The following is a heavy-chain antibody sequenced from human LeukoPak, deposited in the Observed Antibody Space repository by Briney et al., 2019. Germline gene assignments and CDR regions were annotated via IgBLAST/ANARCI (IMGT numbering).Heavy chain of an antibody. J-gene: IGHJ3*02. CDR1: GGSISSGDYY. V-gene: IGHV4-30-4*08. D-gene: IGHD7-27*01. CDR2: IYYSGST. CDR3: ARAWGSGAFDI. Sequence: PSETLSLTCTVSGGSISSGDYYWSWIRQPPGKGLEWIGYIYYSGSTYYNPSLKSRVTMSVDTSKNQFSLKLSSVTAADTAVYYCARAWGSGAFDIWDQGTMVTVSS.